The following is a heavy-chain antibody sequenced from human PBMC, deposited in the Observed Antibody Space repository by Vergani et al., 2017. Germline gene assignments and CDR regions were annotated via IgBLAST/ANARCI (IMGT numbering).Heavy chain of an antibody. CDR1: GGSISSYS. Sequence: QVQLQESGPGLVKPSETLSLTCTVSGGSISSYSWSWIRQPPGKGLEWIGYIYYSGSTNYNPSLKSRVTISVDTSKNQFSLKLSSVTAADTTVYYCARVAHTAMVNWATYFDYWGQGTLVTVSS. J-gene: IGHJ4*02. CDR2: IYYSGST. D-gene: IGHD5-18*01. V-gene: IGHV4-59*01. CDR3: ARVAHTAMVNWATYFDY.